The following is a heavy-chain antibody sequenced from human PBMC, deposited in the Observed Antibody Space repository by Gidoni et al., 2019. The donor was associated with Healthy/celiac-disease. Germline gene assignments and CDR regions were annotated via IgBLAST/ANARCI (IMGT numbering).Heavy chain of an antibody. J-gene: IGHJ4*02. CDR2: ISGSGGST. CDR3: AKDLQSGYSLEWGY. D-gene: IGHD5-18*01. Sequence: TASGFTFSSYAMSWVRQAPGKGLEWVSAISGSGGSTYYADAVKGRFTISRDNSKNTLYLQMNSLRAEDTAVYYCAKDLQSGYSLEWGYWVQGTLVTVSS. CDR1: GFTFSSYA. V-gene: IGHV3-23*01.